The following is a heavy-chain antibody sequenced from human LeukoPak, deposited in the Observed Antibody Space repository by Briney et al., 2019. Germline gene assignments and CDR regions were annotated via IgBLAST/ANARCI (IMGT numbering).Heavy chain of an antibody. CDR2: LYYSGST. J-gene: IGHJ3*02. V-gene: IGHV4-59*01. CDR1: GGSISGYY. Sequence: PSETLSLTCTVSGGSISGYYWSWIRHPPGKGLEWIGYLYYSGSTNYNPSLKSRVTISVDTSKNQFSLKLSSVTPADTAVYYCARDLIVGATPDGFDIWGQGTMVTVSS. D-gene: IGHD1-26*01. CDR3: ARDLIVGATPDGFDI.